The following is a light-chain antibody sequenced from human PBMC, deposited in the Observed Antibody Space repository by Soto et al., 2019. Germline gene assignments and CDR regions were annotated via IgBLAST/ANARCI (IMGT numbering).Light chain of an antibody. J-gene: IGKJ4*01. Sequence: DIVMTQSPDSLPVSLGERAAINCKSSQSLLSTSNDKNYLAWFQQKPGQPPKLLISWASTRESGVPDRFSGSASGAAFTLTISTLQADDVAVYYCQQYYGAPLTFGGGTKV. V-gene: IGKV4-1*01. CDR2: WAS. CDR1: QSLLSTSNDKNY. CDR3: QQYYGAPLT.